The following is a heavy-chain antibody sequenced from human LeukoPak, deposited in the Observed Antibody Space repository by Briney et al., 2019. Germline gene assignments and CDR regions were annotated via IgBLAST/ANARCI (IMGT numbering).Heavy chain of an antibody. D-gene: IGHD4-11*01. Sequence: SETLSLTCAVSGYSISSGYYWGWIRQPPGKGLEWIGSIYHSGSTYYNPSLKSRVTISVDTSKNQFSLKLSSVTAADTAVYYCARLRLQSGWFDPWGQGTLVTVSS. V-gene: IGHV4-38-2*01. CDR3: ARLRLQSGWFDP. CDR2: IYHSGST. CDR1: GYSISSGYY. J-gene: IGHJ5*02.